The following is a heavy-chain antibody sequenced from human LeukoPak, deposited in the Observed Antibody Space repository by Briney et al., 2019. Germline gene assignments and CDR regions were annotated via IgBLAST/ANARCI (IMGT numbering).Heavy chain of an antibody. CDR3: TRHQTNFYGSGAPFDP. CDR1: GGPITTTYY. CDR2: LYHSGNS. J-gene: IGHJ5*02. D-gene: IGHD3-10*01. Sequence: SETLSLTCSVSGGPITTTYYWSWIRQPPGGGLGWISSLYHSGNSNYNPSLKSRVTLSVDTSKNQFSPQQTSMTAADTAIYYCTRHQTNFYGSGAPFDPWGKGTLVTVSS. V-gene: IGHV4-39*01.